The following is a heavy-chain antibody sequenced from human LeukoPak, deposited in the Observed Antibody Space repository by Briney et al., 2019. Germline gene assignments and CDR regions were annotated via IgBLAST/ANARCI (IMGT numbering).Heavy chain of an antibody. D-gene: IGHD2-15*01. CDR2: INPNSGGT. CDR1: GYSFTAYY. Sequence: ASVKVSCKASGYSFTAYYMHWVRQAPGQGLEWMGWINPNSGGTNYAQKFQGRVTMTRDTSISTAYVELSRLRSDDTAVYYCARSSRPCSGGSCYLYSYYYHNMDVWGKGTTVTISS. CDR3: ARSSRPCSGGSCYLYSYYYHNMDV. J-gene: IGHJ6*03. V-gene: IGHV1-2*02.